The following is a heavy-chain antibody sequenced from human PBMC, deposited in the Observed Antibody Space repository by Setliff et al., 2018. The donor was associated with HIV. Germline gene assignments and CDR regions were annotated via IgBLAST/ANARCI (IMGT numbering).Heavy chain of an antibody. CDR1: GFTFNTYT. J-gene: IGHJ4*02. Sequence: PGGSLRLSCAASGFTFNTYTMNWVRQVPGKGLEWVSSISSRSSDIYYADAVKGRFTVSRDNAKNSLFLQMHSLRAEDTAIYYCARDSGVWAGFSSGWYWGQGTLVTAPQ. CDR2: ISSRSSDI. V-gene: IGHV3-21*01. D-gene: IGHD6-19*01. CDR3: ARDSGVWAGFSSGWY.